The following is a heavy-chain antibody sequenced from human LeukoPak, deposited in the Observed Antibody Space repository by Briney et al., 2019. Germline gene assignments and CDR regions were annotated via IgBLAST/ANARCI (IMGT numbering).Heavy chain of an antibody. CDR1: GGSISSGGYY. J-gene: IGHJ4*02. CDR2: IDHSGST. V-gene: IGHV4-30-2*01. D-gene: IGHD6-19*01. Sequence: SQTLSLTCTVSGGSISSGGYYWNWIRQPPGKGLEWIGEIDHSGSTNYNPSLKSRVTISVDTSKNQFSLKLSSVTAADTAVYYCVGGWGYWGQGTLVTVSS. CDR3: VGGWGY.